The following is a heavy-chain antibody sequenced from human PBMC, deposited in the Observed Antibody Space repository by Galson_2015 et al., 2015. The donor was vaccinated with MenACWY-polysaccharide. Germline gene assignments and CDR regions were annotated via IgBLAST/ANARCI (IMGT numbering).Heavy chain of an antibody. V-gene: IGHV3-23*01. Sequence: SLRLSCAASGFTFSNHAMSWVRQAPGKGLEWVSTIEGDASGTFYADSVKGRFTISKDNSKNTLYLQMNSLRAGDTATYYCAKDGGLDNGVYDWFDPWGQGTLVTVSS. CDR3: AKDGGLDNGVYDWFDP. CDR1: GFTFSNHA. J-gene: IGHJ5*02. CDR2: IEGDASGT. D-gene: IGHD2-8*01.